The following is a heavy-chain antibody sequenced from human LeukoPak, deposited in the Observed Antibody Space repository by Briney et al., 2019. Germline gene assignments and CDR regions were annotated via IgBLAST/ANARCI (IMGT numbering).Heavy chain of an antibody. CDR3: AKDSSGYYWSAFDY. CDR2: ISGSGGST. J-gene: IGHJ4*02. V-gene: IGHV3-23*01. D-gene: IGHD3-22*01. Sequence: GGSLRLSCAASGFTFSSYAMSWARQAPGKGLEWVSAISGSGGSTYYADSVKGRFTISRDNSKITLYLQMNSLRAEDTAVYYCAKDSSGYYWSAFDYWGQGTLVTVSS. CDR1: GFTFSSYA.